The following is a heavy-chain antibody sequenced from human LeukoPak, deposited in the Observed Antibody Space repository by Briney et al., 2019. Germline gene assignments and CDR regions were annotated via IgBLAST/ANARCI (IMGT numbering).Heavy chain of an antibody. CDR2: LSGNGGST. Sequence: HPGRSLRLSCAASGFTFSSYAMTWVRQAPGKGLEWVSGLSGNGGSTYYADSVKGRFTISRDNFKNTLYLQMNSMRVEDSGVYYCAKDLMIGTLGWFDPWGQGTLVTVSS. V-gene: IGHV3-23*01. CDR3: AKDLMIGTLGWFDP. D-gene: IGHD1-7*01. CDR1: GFTFSSYA. J-gene: IGHJ5*02.